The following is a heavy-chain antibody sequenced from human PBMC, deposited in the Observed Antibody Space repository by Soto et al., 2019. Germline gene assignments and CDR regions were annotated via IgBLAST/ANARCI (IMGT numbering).Heavy chain of an antibody. D-gene: IGHD6-13*01. V-gene: IGHV1-69*13. Sequence: ASVKVSCKASGGTFSRNAISWVRQAPGQGLEWMEGIIPFFHAPNYAQKFQGRVTITADESTSIVFMEMSSLRFEDTAVYYCARSRAAAPPRVGMDVWGQGTTVTV. J-gene: IGHJ6*02. CDR2: IIPFFHAP. CDR1: GGTFSRNA. CDR3: ARSRAAAPPRVGMDV.